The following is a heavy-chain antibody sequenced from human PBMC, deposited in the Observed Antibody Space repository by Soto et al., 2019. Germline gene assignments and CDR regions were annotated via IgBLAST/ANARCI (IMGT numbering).Heavy chain of an antibody. V-gene: IGHV3-23*01. CDR2: ISGSGGST. CDR1: GFTFSSYA. Sequence: GGSLRLSCAASGFTFSSYAMSWVRQAPGKGLEWVSAISGSGGSTYYADSVKGRFTISRDNSKNTLYLQMNSLMTEEKTVDYCAKTALGYCSGGSCYYASTYDYWGQGTLVTVSS. CDR3: AKTALGYCSGGSCYYASTYDY. D-gene: IGHD2-15*01. J-gene: IGHJ4*02.